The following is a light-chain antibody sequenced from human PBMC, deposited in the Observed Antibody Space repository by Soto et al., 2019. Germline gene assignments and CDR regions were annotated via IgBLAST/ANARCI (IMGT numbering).Light chain of an antibody. CDR1: SSNIGAGYD. J-gene: IGLJ1*01. V-gene: IGLV1-40*01. CDR3: QSYDSSLSGSYV. CDR2: NNN. Sequence: QSVLTQPPSGSGAPGQRVTISCTGSSSNIGAGYDVRWYQRLPGTAPKVLIYNNNNRPSGVPDRFSGSKSGTSASLAITGLQAEDEADYYCQSYDSSLSGSYVFGTGTKVTVL.